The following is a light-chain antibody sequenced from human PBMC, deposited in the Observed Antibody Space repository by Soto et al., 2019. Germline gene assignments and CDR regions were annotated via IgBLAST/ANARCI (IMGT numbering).Light chain of an antibody. V-gene: IGKV1-5*01. J-gene: IGKJ1*01. CDR1: QYINTW. CDR3: QHYNTNSWA. CDR2: DAS. Sequence: DIQMTQSPSTLSAPIGDRVTVTCRASQYINTWLAWYQHKAGKAPKLLIYDASSLQSGVPSRFSGSGSGTEFTLTISSLQSDDFATYFCQHYNTNSWAFGQGTKVEIK.